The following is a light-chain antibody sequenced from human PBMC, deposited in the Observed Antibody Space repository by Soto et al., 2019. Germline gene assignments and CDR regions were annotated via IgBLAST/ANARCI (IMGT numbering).Light chain of an antibody. CDR1: SSDVGSYNL. CDR3: CSSAGSSTLV. V-gene: IGLV2-23*01. J-gene: IGLJ1*01. Sequence: QSALTQPASVSGSPGQSITISCTGTSSDVGSYNLVSWYQQHPGKAPKLMIYEGSKRPSGVSNRFSGSKSGNTASLTISGLQAEDEADYYCCSSAGSSTLVFGTGTKVTVL. CDR2: EGS.